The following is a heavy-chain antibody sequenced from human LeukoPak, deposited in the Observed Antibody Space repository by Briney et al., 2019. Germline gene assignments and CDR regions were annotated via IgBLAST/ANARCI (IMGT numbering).Heavy chain of an antibody. CDR3: ARGGGYAWDY. CDR2: IWYDGSNK. V-gene: IGHV3-33*08. D-gene: IGHD5-12*01. J-gene: IGHJ4*02. Sequence: GESLRLSCAASGLTVSSNYMTWVRQAPGKGLEWVAVIWYDGSNKYYADSVKGRFTISRDNSKNTLYLQMNSLRAEDTAVYYCARGGGYAWDYWGQGTLVTVSS. CDR1: GLTVSSNY.